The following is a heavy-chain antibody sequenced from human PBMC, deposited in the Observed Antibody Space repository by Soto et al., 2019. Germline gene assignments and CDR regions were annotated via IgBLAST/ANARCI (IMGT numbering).Heavy chain of an antibody. Sequence: QVQLQESGPGLLKPSQTLSLICTVSGGSMRSGGYYWSWIRQHPGKGLEWIGYIYYSGSTYYNPSLTSRVSISINTSKNQFSRKLNSVTAADTAVYYCTRSFTGHSDYWGQGTLVTVSS. V-gene: IGHV4-31*03. CDR2: IYYSGST. CDR3: TRSFTGHSDY. J-gene: IGHJ4*02. CDR1: GGSMRSGGYY.